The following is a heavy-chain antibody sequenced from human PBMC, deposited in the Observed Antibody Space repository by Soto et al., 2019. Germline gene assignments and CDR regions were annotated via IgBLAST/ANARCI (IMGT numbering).Heavy chain of an antibody. CDR3: TYGLGSPYYFDY. CDR2: IYYGGST. V-gene: IGHV4-31*03. J-gene: IGHJ4*02. D-gene: IGHD3-10*01. CDR1: GGSISSSGYY. Sequence: PSETLSLTCSVSGGSISSSGYYWSLVRHPPGKGLEWIGYIYYGGSTYYNPSLRSRVTISADASNNQFSLKLSSVTAADTAVYYCTYGLGSPYYFDYWGQGTLVTVS.